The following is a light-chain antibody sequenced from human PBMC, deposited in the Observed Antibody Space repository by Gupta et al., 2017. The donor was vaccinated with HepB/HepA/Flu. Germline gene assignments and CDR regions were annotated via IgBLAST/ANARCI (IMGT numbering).Light chain of an antibody. CDR2: DVS. V-gene: IGLV2-14*03. CDR3: SSYTSSSTLG. J-gene: IGLJ2*01. CDR1: SSDVGGYNY. Sequence: QSALTQPASVSGSPGPSITISCTGTSSDVGGYNYVSWYQQHPGKAPKLMIYDVSNRPSGVSNRFSGSKSGNTASLTISGLQAEDEADYYCSSYTSSSTLGFGGGTKLTVL.